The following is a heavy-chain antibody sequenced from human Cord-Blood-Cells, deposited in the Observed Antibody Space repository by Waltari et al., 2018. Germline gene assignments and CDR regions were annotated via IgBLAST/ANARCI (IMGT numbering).Heavy chain of an antibody. CDR3: ARDRGAIVGATKGYFDY. CDR2: IYHSGST. J-gene: IGHJ4*02. Sequence: QVQLQESGPGLVKPSGTLSLTCAVSGGPISSSNWWSWVRQPPGKGLEGIGEIYHSGSTNYNPSLKSRVTISVDKSKNQFSLKLSSVTAADTAVYYCARDRGAIVGATKGYFDYWGQGTLVTVSS. V-gene: IGHV4-4*02. CDR1: GGPISSSNW. D-gene: IGHD1-26*01.